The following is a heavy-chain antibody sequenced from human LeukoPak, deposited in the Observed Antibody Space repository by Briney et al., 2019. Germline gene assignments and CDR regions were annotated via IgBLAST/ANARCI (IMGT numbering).Heavy chain of an antibody. J-gene: IGHJ4*02. D-gene: IGHD4-17*01. CDR3: ARGTGPWMTTVIAFDY. Sequence: SETLSLTCTVSGGSISSYYWSWIRQPPGKGLEWIGYIYYSGSTNYNPSLKSRVTISVDTSKNQFSLKLSSVTAADTAVYYCARGTGPWMTTVIAFDYWGQETLVTPSS. CDR2: IYYSGST. CDR1: GGSISSYY. V-gene: IGHV4-59*01.